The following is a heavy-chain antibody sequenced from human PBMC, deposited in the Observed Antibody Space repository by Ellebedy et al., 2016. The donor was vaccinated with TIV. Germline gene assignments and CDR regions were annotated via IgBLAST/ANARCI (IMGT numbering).Heavy chain of an antibody. Sequence: AASVKVSCKASGYIFPSYDINWVRPATGQGLEWMGWMNPNNGNTEYAQKFQGRVTMTRNTSISTAYMELSSLRSEDTAVYYCAGGSQFDPWGQGTLVTVSS. V-gene: IGHV1-8*01. CDR2: MNPNNGNT. CDR1: GYIFPSYD. J-gene: IGHJ5*02. CDR3: AGGSQFDP.